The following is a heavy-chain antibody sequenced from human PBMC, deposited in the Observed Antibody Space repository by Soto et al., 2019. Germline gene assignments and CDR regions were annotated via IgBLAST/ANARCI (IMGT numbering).Heavy chain of an antibody. Sequence: GGSLRLSCAVSGFAFEDYAMHWVRQAPGKGLEWVSGISWDGGSIGYADSVKGRFTISRDNAKNSLYLQMDSLRDEDTAVYYCARKNWFDPWGQGTLVTVSS. V-gene: IGHV3-9*01. CDR1: GFAFEDYA. CDR2: ISWDGGSI. J-gene: IGHJ5*02. CDR3: ARKNWFDP.